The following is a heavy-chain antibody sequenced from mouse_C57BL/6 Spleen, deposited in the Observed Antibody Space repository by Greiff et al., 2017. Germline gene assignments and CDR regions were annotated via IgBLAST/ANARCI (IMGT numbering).Heavy chain of an antibody. D-gene: IGHD2-2*01. CDR2: IYPGCGST. CDR1: GFTFTSYW. J-gene: IGHJ4*01. V-gene: IGHV1-55*01. Sequence: VQLLQPGAVFVKPGASVKMSCKASGFTFTSYWITWVQQRPGQGLEWFGDIYPGCGSTIYNEKFKSKATLTVDTSSSTAYMQLSSLTSDDSAVYYCARIYYGYAVQYAMDYWGQGTTVAVTS. CDR3: ARIYYGYAVQYAMDY.